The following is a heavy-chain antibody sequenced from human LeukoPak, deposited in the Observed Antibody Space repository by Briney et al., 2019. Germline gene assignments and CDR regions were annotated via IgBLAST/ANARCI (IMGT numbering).Heavy chain of an antibody. CDR2: MNPNSGNT. CDR3: ARGSVLRFLEWLLD. V-gene: IGHV1-8*01. J-gene: IGHJ4*02. CDR1: GYTFTSCD. D-gene: IGHD3-3*01. Sequence: GASVKVSCKASGYTFTSCDINWVRQATGQGLEWMGWMNPNSGNTGYAQKFQGRVTMTRNTSISTAYMELSSLRSEDTAVYYCARGSVLRFLEWLLDWGQGTLVTVSS.